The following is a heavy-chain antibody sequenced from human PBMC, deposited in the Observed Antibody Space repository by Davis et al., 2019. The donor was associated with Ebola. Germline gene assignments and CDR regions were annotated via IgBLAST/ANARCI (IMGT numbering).Heavy chain of an antibody. Sequence: SVKVSCKASGYTFTGYYMHWVRQAPGQRLEWMGWINPNSGGTNYAQKFQGRVTMTRDTSISTAYMELSRLRSDDTAVYYCARVGVLNSSSWADFDYWGQGTLVTVSS. D-gene: IGHD6-13*01. CDR2: INPNSGGT. CDR1: GYTFTGYY. CDR3: ARVGVLNSSSWADFDY. J-gene: IGHJ4*02. V-gene: IGHV1-2*02.